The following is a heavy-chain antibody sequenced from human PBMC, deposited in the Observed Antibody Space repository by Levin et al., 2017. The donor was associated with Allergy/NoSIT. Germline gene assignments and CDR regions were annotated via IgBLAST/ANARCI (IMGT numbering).Heavy chain of an antibody. J-gene: IGHJ1*01. Sequence: GESLKISCAASGFTFSSYAMQWVRQAPGKGLEWVSGISGSGSSTYYADSVKDRFTVSRDNSNNTLYLQINGLRADDTAVYYCAQEGGWYHSEDYQHWGQGTRVTVSS. D-gene: IGHD6-19*01. CDR3: AQEGGWYHSEDYQH. CDR1: GFTFSSYA. CDR2: ISGSGSST. V-gene: IGHV3-23*01.